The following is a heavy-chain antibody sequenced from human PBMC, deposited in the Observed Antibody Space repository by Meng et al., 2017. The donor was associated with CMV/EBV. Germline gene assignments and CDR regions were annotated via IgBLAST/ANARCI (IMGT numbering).Heavy chain of an antibody. Sequence: SETLSLTCAVYGGSFSGYYWSWIRQPPGKGLEWIGEINHSGSTNYNPSLKSRVTISVDKSKNQFSLKLSSVTAADTAVYYCARGKVDIVNWGQGTLVTVSS. CDR1: GGSFSGYY. J-gene: IGHJ4*02. D-gene: IGHD5-12*01. CDR3: ARGKVDIVN. CDR2: INHSGST. V-gene: IGHV4-34*01.